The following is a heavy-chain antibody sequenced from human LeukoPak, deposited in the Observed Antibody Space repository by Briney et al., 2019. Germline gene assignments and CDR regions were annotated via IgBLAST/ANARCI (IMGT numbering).Heavy chain of an antibody. CDR2: INPSDSYT. CDR3: VRDPMVRGVIRTKDYYYYYGMDV. V-gene: IGHV5-10-1*01. Sequence: GEPLKIPFQGSGSRFTSYWITWVRRMPGKGLEWMGRINPSDSYTNYSPSFQGHVTISADKSISTSYLQGSSLKASVTAMYYCVRDPMVRGVIRTKDYYYYYGMDVWGKGTTVTVSS. D-gene: IGHD3-10*01. J-gene: IGHJ6*04. CDR1: GSRFTSYW.